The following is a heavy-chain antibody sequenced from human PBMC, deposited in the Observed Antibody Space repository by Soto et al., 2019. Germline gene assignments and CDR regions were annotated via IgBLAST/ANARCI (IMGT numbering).Heavy chain of an antibody. CDR2: IYYNGGT. CDR3: AREGGDIVQVPYY. D-gene: IGHD2-15*01. V-gene: IGHV4-30-4*01. Sequence: QVRLQVSGPKLLRPSQTLSLTCSVSGVSINRGDYYWSWIRQSPGRCLAWIGSIYYNGGTNYNPSLGCRVTMSFAPSKKLFFLDLQAVVAADKAFYFCAREGGDIVQVPYYCGQGTLITVSS. J-gene: IGHJ4*02. CDR1: GVSINRGDYY.